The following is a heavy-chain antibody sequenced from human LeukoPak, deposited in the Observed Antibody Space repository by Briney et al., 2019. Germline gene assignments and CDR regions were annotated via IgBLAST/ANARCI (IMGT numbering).Heavy chain of an antibody. Sequence: SETLSLTCTVSGGSISSYYWSWIRQPPGKGLEWIGYIYYSGSTNYNPSLKSRVTISVDTSKNQFSLKLSSVTAADTVVYYCARVGYSSGWYVDYWGQGTLVTVSS. J-gene: IGHJ4*02. CDR2: IYYSGST. CDR1: GGSISSYY. D-gene: IGHD6-19*01. CDR3: ARVGYSSGWYVDY. V-gene: IGHV4-59*01.